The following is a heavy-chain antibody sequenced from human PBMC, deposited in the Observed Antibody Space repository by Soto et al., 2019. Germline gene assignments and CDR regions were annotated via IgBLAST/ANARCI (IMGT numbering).Heavy chain of an antibody. CDR3: ARRSAVTTFYFYGMDV. CDR2: IYPIDSDT. J-gene: IGHJ6*02. Sequence: PGESVKISCKVSGDSFNSNWIAWVRQRPGRGLEWMGIIYPIDSDTRYSPSFQGQVTISVDRSVNSAFLQWRSLKASDTATYYCARRSAVTTFYFYGMDVWGQGTTVTVSS. V-gene: IGHV5-51*01. D-gene: IGHD4-17*01. CDR1: GDSFNSNW.